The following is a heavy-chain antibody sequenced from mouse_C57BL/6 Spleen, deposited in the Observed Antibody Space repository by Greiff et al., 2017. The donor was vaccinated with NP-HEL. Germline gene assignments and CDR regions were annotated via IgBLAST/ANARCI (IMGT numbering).Heavy chain of an antibody. CDR2: IYPGNSDN. D-gene: IGHD3-2*02. V-gene: IGHV1-5*01. CDR3: TRECDSSGYYAMDY. Sequence: VHVKQSGTVLARPGASVKMSCKTSGYTFTSYWMHWVKQRPGQGLEWIGAIYPGNSDNSYNQKFKGKAKLTAVTSASTAYMELSSLTNEDSAVYYCTRECDSSGYYAMDYWGQGTSVTVSS. J-gene: IGHJ4*01. CDR1: GYTFTSYW.